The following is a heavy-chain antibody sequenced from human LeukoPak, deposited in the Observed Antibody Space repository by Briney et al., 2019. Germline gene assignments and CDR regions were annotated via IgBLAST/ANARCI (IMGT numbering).Heavy chain of an antibody. CDR1: GFTFSYYS. J-gene: IGHJ4*02. CDR3: AKDSYGLFDY. Sequence: GGSLRLSCAASGFTFSYYSMNWVRQAPGKGLEWVSSISSSSSYIFHADSVKGRFTISRDNSKNTLYLQMNSLRAEDTAVYYCAKDSYGLFDYWGQGTLVTVSS. D-gene: IGHD3-10*01. CDR2: ISSSSSYI. V-gene: IGHV3-21*04.